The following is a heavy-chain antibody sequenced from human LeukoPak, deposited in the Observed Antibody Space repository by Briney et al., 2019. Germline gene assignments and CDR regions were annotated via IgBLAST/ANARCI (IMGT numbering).Heavy chain of an antibody. V-gene: IGHV3-7*01. CDR3: AKERNTGGGYYYHVDV. D-gene: IGHD3-16*01. CDR1: GFTFSSYW. Sequence: GGSLRLSCAASGFTFSSYWMSWVRQAPGKGLEWVANIRQDGSEKYYVDSLKGRFTISRDNAKKSLYLQMNSLRAEDTAVYYCAKERNTGGGYYYHVDVWGKGTTVTVSS. J-gene: IGHJ6*03. CDR2: IRQDGSEK.